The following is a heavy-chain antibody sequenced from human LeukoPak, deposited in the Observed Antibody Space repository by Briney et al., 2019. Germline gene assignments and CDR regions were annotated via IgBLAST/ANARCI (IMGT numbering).Heavy chain of an antibody. Sequence: PGGSLRLSCAASGFTFSSYAIHWVRQAPGKGLEWVAVISYDGSNKYYADSVKGRFTISRDNSKNTLYLQMNSLRAEDTAVYYCARANDLTIVGATGGVDYWGQGTLVTVSS. CDR1: GFTFSSYA. J-gene: IGHJ4*02. D-gene: IGHD1-26*01. V-gene: IGHV3-30-3*01. CDR2: ISYDGSNK. CDR3: ARANDLTIVGATGGVDY.